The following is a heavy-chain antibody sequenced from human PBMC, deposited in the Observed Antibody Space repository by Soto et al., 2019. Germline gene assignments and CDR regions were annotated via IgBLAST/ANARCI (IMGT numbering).Heavy chain of an antibody. J-gene: IGHJ6*02. D-gene: IGHD5-18*01. Sequence: ASVKVSWKASGYTFTSYYMHLVRQAPGQGLEWMGIINPSGGSTSYAQKFQGRVTMTRDTSTSTVYMELSSLRSEDTAVHYCARVVGYSYGYYYYGMDVWGQGTTVTVPS. V-gene: IGHV1-46*01. CDR1: GYTFTSYY. CDR3: ARVVGYSYGYYYYGMDV. CDR2: INPSGGST.